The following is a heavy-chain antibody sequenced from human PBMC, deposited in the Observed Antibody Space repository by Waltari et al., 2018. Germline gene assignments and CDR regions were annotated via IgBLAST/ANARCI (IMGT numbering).Heavy chain of an antibody. V-gene: IGHV3-23*01. CDR2: ISGSGGST. Sequence: EVQLLESGGGLVQPGGSLRLSCAASGFTFSSYAMSWVRQASGKGLEWVSAISGSGGSTYYAEYVKGRFTISRENSKNTLYLQMNSLRAEDTAVYYCAKDLLAFGYYYYMDVWGKGTTVTISS. CDR1: GFTFSSYA. D-gene: IGHD3-10*01. J-gene: IGHJ6*03. CDR3: AKDLLAFGYYYYMDV.